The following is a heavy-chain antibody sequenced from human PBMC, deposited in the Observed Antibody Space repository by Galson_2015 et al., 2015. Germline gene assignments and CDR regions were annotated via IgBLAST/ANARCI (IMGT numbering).Heavy chain of an antibody. V-gene: IGHV3-30-3*01. CDR1: GFTFSSYA. CDR2: ISYDGSNK. D-gene: IGHD1-7*01. Sequence: SLRLSCAASGFTFSSYAMHWVRQAPGKGLKWVAVISYDGSNKYYADSVKGRFTISRDNSKNTLYLQMNSLRAEDTAVYYCAREGELRPYGMDVWGQGTTVTVSS. J-gene: IGHJ6*02. CDR3: AREGELRPYGMDV.